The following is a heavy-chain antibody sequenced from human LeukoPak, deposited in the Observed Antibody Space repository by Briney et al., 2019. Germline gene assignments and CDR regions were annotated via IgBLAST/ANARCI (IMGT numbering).Heavy chain of an antibody. J-gene: IGHJ3*02. CDR1: GFIFSSHG. CDR3: AKARMVTAIRSDFDI. Sequence: GGSLRLSCAASGFIFSSHGMHWVRQAPGKGLEWVAVIWHDGSSEFYADSVRGRFSISRDDSKNTLYLQMNSLRAEDTAIYYCAKARMVTAIRSDFDIWGQGTMVTVSS. D-gene: IGHD2-21*02. V-gene: IGHV3-33*06. CDR2: IWHDGSSE.